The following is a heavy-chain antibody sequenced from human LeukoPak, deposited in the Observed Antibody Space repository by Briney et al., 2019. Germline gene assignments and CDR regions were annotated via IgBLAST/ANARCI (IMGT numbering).Heavy chain of an antibody. J-gene: IGHJ4*02. V-gene: IGHV3-21*06. D-gene: IGHD5-24*01. CDR1: GFTFSSYS. CDR3: ARDREMPTITGSLLDY. CDR2: ISSSSSYI. Sequence: PGGPLRLSCAASGFTFSSYSMNWVRQAPGKGLEWVSSISSSSSYIYYADSVKGRFTISRDNAKNSLYLQMNSLRAEDTAVYYCARDREMPTITGSLLDYWGQGILVTVSS.